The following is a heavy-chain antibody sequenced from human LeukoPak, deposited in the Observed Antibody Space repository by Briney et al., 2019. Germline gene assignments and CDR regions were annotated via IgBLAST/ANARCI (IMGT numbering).Heavy chain of an antibody. V-gene: IGHV1-2*02. D-gene: IGHD3-3*01. CDR2: INPNSGGT. CDR3: ARALPSITIFGVVIIPPDY. J-gene: IGHJ4*02. Sequence: GASVKVSCKASGYTFTSYGISWVRQAPGQGLEWMGWINPNSGGTNYAQKFQGRVTMTRDTSITTAYMELSRLRSDDTAVYYCARALPSITIFGVVIIPPDYWGQGTLVTVSS. CDR1: GYTFTSYG.